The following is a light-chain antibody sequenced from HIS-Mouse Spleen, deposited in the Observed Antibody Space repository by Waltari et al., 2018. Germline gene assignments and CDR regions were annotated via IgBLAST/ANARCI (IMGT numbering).Light chain of an antibody. J-gene: IGLJ3*02. CDR3: CSYAGSYTWV. V-gene: IGLV2-11*01. CDR2: DVN. Sequence: QSALTQPRSVSGSPGQSVTISCTGTSSDVGVYNYVSRYQQHPGKAPNLMIYDVNKRPSGVPDRFSGSKCGNAASLTISGLQAEDESDYYCCSYAGSYTWVFGGGTKLTVL. CDR1: SSDVGVYNY.